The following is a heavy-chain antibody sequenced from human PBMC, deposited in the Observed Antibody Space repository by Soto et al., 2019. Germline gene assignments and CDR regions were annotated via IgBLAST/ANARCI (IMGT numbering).Heavy chain of an antibody. D-gene: IGHD3-10*01. Sequence: EVQLVESGGALVQPGKSLTLSCAASGFTFDDYGMHWVRQAPGKGLEWVSGISWNSGTTDYADSVKGRFTISRDNARNSLFLQMYSLRPEDTALYYCANSMLWFGEFDLWGRGSLVTVSS. V-gene: IGHV3-9*01. CDR3: ANSMLWFGEFDL. CDR2: ISWNSGTT. CDR1: GFTFDDYG. J-gene: IGHJ4*02.